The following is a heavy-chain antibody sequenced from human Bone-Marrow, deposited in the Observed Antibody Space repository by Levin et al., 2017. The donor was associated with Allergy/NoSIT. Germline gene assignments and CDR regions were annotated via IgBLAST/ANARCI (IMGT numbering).Heavy chain of an antibody. CDR3: TRIGYSGAGNYYSHDY. D-gene: IGHD3-10*01. V-gene: IGHV3-72*01. J-gene: IGHJ4*02. CDR1: GFTFSDHY. CDR2: SRNKANSYTT. Sequence: GESLKISCAVSGFTFSDHYMDRVRQAPGKGLEWVGRSRNKANSYTTEYAASVKGRFTVSRDDSKNSLYLQMNSLKTDDTAIYYCTRIGYSGAGNYYSHDYWGQGTLVTVSS.